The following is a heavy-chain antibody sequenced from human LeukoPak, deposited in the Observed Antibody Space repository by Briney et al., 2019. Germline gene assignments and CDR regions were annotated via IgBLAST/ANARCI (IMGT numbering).Heavy chain of an antibody. Sequence: GGSLRLSCAASGFTFNSYATNWVRQAPGKGLEWVSTISGSGGSTYYADSVRGRFTISRDNSKNTLYLQMNSLRAEDTAVYYCAKDDSSGYSYYFDYWRQGTLVTVSS. CDR1: GFTFNSYA. D-gene: IGHD3-22*01. CDR3: AKDDSSGYSYYFDY. V-gene: IGHV3-23*01. CDR2: ISGSGGST. J-gene: IGHJ4*02.